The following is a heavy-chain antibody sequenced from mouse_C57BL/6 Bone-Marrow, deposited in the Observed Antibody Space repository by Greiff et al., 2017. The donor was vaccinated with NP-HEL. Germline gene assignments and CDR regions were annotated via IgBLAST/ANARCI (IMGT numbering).Heavy chain of an antibody. J-gene: IGHJ2*01. Sequence: VQLQQSGAELARPGASVKLSCTASGYTFTSYGISWVKQRTGQGLEWIGEIYPRSGNTYYNEKFKGKATLTADKSSSTAYMELRSLTSEDSAVYFCARLGRDFDYWGQGTTLTVSS. CDR1: GYTFTSYG. CDR3: ARLGRDFDY. V-gene: IGHV1-81*01. CDR2: IYPRSGNT. D-gene: IGHD4-1*01.